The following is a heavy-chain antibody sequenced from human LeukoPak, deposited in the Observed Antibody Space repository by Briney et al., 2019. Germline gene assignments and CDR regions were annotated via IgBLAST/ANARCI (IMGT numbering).Heavy chain of an antibody. CDR3: ARVSKLGAPTTDFDY. CDR1: GYTSTAYY. D-gene: IGHD4-17*01. J-gene: IGHJ4*02. V-gene: IGHV1-2*02. CDR2: INPNSGGT. Sequence: ASVKVSCKASGYTSTAYYMHWVRQAPGQGLEWMGWINPNSGGTNYAQKFHGRVTVTRDTSISTAYIELSTLISDDTAVYYCARVSKLGAPTTDFDYWGQGTLVTVSS.